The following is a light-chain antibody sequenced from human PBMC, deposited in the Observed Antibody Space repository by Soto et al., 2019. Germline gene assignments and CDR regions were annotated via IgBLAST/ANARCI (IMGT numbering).Light chain of an antibody. J-gene: IGKJ1*01. CDR2: KAS. Sequence: DIQMTQSPSTLSGSVGDRVTITCRASQTISSWLAWYQQKPGKAPKLLIYKASTLKSGVPSRFSDSGSGTEITLTISRLQPDDFATYYCQHYNSYSEAFGQGTKVELK. CDR1: QTISSW. CDR3: QHYNSYSEA. V-gene: IGKV1-5*03.